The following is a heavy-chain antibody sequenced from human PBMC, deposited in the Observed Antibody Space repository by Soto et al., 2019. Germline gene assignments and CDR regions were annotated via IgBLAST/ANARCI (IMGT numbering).Heavy chain of an antibody. D-gene: IGHD2-15*01. CDR3: ARGISTPGIDF. Sequence: GSLRLSCAASGFTFSSYWMNWVRQAPGKGLEWVANINQDGSDKSYVDSVKGRFTTSRDNAKNSLYLQMNSLRAEDTAVYYCARGISTPGIDFWGQGTLVTVSS. CDR1: GFTFSSYW. J-gene: IGHJ4*02. V-gene: IGHV3-7*03. CDR2: INQDGSDK.